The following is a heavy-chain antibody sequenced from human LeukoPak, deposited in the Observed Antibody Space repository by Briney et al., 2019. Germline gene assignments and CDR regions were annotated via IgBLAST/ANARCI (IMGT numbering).Heavy chain of an antibody. V-gene: IGHV3-74*01. D-gene: IGHD2-21*02. J-gene: IGHJ4*02. CDR2: IDSDGSST. Sequence: GGSLRLSCAASGFTFSSYWMHWVRQAPGKGLVWVSRIDSDGSSTIYADSVKGRFTISRDNAKNTLNLQMNSLRAEDTALYYCAREVVLTATSVFDYWGQGSLVTVSS. CDR1: GFTFSSYW. CDR3: AREVVLTATSVFDY.